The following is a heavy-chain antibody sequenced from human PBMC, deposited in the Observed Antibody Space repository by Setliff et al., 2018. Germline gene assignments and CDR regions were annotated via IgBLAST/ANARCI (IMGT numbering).Heavy chain of an antibody. V-gene: IGHV4-61*01. CDR2: VYYSGIA. J-gene: IGHJ4*02. CDR1: GASLSSGTYY. D-gene: IGHD5-12*01. Sequence: PSETLSLTCTVSGASLSSGTYYWSWIRQPPGKGLEWIGYVYYSGIANYSPSLKSRLTISVDTSKNQFSLKLRSVTAADTAVYYCARGGTFRYFDYWGQGTPVTVSS. CDR3: ARGGTFRYFDY.